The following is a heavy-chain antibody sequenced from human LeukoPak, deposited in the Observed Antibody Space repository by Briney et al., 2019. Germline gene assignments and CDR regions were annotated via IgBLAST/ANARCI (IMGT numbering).Heavy chain of an antibody. CDR1: GGTFSSYA. CDR3: ASLYSGSQSVWFDP. Sequence: GASVKVSCKASGGTFSSYAISWVRQAPGQGLEWMGRIIPILGIANYAQKFQGRVTITADKSTSTAYMELSSLRSEDTAVYYCASLYSGSQSVWFDPWGQGTLVTVSS. CDR2: IIPILGIA. D-gene: IGHD1-26*01. V-gene: IGHV1-69*04. J-gene: IGHJ5*02.